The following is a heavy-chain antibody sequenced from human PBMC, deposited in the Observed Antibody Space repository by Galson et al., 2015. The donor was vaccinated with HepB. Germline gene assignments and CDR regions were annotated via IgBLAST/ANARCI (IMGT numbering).Heavy chain of an antibody. CDR2: IYSGGST. D-gene: IGHD3/OR15-3a*01. J-gene: IGHJ2*01. CDR1: GFTVSSNY. Sequence: SLRLSCAASGFTVSSNYMSWVRQAPGKGLEWVSVIYSGGSTYYADSVKGRFTISRHNSKNTLYLQMNSLKMEDTGVYYCASHGRDWLSIYWYLDVWGRGTPVTVSS. CDR3: ASHGRDWLSIYWYLDV. V-gene: IGHV3-53*04.